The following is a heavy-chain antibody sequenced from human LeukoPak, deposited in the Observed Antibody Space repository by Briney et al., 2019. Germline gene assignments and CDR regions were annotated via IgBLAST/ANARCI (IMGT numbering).Heavy chain of an antibody. V-gene: IGHV1-2*02. CDR1: GYTFTSYG. Sequence: ASVKVSCKASGYTFTSYGISWVRQAPGQGLEWMGWINPNSGGTNYAQKFQGRVTMTRDTSISTAYMELSRLRSDDTAVYYCARGAGSTYYYYYYMDVWGKGTTVTVSS. CDR3: ARGAGSTYYYYYYMDV. D-gene: IGHD3-10*01. CDR2: INPNSGGT. J-gene: IGHJ6*03.